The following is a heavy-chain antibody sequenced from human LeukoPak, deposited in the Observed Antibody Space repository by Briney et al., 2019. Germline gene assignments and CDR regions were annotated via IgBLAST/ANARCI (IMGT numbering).Heavy chain of an antibody. V-gene: IGHV3-66*04. J-gene: IGHJ4*02. Sequence: GGSLRLSCAASGFTVSSYCMSWVRQAPGKGLEWVSIIYSSGGTYYADSARGRFTISRDSFKNTLHLQMNSLRAEDTAVYYCARPRSTVGVTGLDCWGQGTLVTVSA. CDR2: IYSSGGT. CDR3: ARPRSTVGVTGLDC. D-gene: IGHD1-26*01. CDR1: GFTVSSYC.